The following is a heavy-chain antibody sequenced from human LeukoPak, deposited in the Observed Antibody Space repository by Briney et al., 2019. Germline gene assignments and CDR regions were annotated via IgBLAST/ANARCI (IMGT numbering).Heavy chain of an antibody. Sequence: GGSLRLSCAASGFTFSSYWMHWVRHAPRKGLVWVSRINSDGSSTSYADSVKGRFTISRDNAKNTLYLQMNSLRAEDTAVYYCAGSTLFYEDWYFDPWGQGTLVTVSS. D-gene: IGHD3-9*01. CDR2: INSDGSST. CDR3: AGSTLFYEDWYFDP. V-gene: IGHV3-74*01. CDR1: GFTFSSYW. J-gene: IGHJ5*02.